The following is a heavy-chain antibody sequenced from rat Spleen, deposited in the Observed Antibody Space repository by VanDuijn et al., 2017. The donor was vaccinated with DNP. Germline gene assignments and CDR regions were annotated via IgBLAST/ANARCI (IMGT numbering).Heavy chain of an antibody. CDR1: GFTFSNYG. Sequence: EVQLVESGGGLVQPGRSLKLSCAASGFTFSNYGMAWVRQAPTKGLEWVATISYDGSSTYYRDSVKGRFTISRDNAKSTLYLQMDSLRSEDTATYYCARHRTIAAIYWYFDFWGPGTMVTVSS. D-gene: IGHD1-2*01. CDR3: ARHRTIAAIYWYFDF. V-gene: IGHV5-29*01. J-gene: IGHJ1*01. CDR2: ISYDGSST.